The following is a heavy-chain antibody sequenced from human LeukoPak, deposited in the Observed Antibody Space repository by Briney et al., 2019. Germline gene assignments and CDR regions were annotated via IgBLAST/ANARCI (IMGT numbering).Heavy chain of an antibody. CDR2: INPNSGGT. J-gene: IGHJ4*02. Sequence: ASVKVSCKASGYTFTGYYMHWVRQAPGQGLEWMGWINPNSGGTNYAQKFQGRVTMTRDTSISTAYMELSRLRSEDTAVYYCAREHYYYDSSGCLDYWGQGTLVTVSS. D-gene: IGHD3-22*01. CDR1: GYTFTGYY. CDR3: AREHYYYDSSGCLDY. V-gene: IGHV1-2*02.